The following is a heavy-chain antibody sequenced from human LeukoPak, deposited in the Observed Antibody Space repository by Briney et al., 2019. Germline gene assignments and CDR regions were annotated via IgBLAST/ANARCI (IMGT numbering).Heavy chain of an antibody. CDR2: IRYDEGSK. V-gene: IGHV3-30*02. Sequence: GGSLRLSCAASGFTFSNYGMHWVRQAPGKGLEWMTFIRYDEGSKYYADSVKGRFTISRDNSKNTLYLQMNNLRAEDTAVYYCAKDRGGLVLPAADLDYWGQGTLVTVSS. CDR1: GFTFSNYG. J-gene: IGHJ4*02. D-gene: IGHD2-2*01. CDR3: AKDRGGLVLPAADLDY.